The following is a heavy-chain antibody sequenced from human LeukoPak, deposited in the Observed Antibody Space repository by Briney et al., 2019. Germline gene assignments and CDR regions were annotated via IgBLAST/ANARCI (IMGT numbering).Heavy chain of an antibody. Sequence: GGSLRLSCAASGFTFSSYAMSWVRQAPGKGLEWVSAISGSGGSTYYADSVKGRFTISRDNSKNTLYLQMNSLRAEDTAVCYCAKDLQTVTTSGYFDYWGQGTLVTVSS. CDR3: AKDLQTVTTSGYFDY. D-gene: IGHD4-11*01. J-gene: IGHJ4*02. V-gene: IGHV3-23*01. CDR1: GFTFSSYA. CDR2: ISGSGGST.